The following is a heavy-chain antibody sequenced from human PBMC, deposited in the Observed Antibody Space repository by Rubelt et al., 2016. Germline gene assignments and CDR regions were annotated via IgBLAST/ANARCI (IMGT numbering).Heavy chain of an antibody. CDR3: ARVGDGNNFFYLDY. Sequence: QVQLQQWGAGLLKPSETLSLTCAVYGGSFSGYYWSWIRQPPGKGLEWIGKINHSGRTNYNPSLKSRVTISVDTSKNQFSLKLSSGTAADTAVYYCARVGDGNNFFYLDYWGQGTLVTVSS. J-gene: IGHJ4*02. D-gene: IGHD5-24*01. CDR1: GGSFSGYY. CDR2: INHSGRT. V-gene: IGHV4-34*01.